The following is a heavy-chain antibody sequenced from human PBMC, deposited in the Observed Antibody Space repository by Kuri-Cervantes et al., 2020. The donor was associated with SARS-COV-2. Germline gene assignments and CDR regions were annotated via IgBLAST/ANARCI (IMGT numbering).Heavy chain of an antibody. Sequence: ESLKISCTVSGYSISSGYYWGWIRQPPGKGLEWIGSIYHSGSTYYNPSLKSRVTISVDTSKNQFSLKLNSVTAADTAVYYCAGSHDYGDYVSGRLDYWGQGNLVTVYS. CDR1: GYSISSGYY. CDR2: IYHSGST. V-gene: IGHV4-38-2*02. CDR3: AGSHDYGDYVSGRLDY. D-gene: IGHD4-17*01. J-gene: IGHJ4*02.